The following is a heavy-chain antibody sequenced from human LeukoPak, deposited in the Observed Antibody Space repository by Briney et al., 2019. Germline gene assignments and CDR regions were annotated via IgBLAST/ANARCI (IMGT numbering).Heavy chain of an antibody. CDR1: GFTFTRSA. J-gene: IGHJ3*02. CDR2: IVVGSGNT. CDR3: AAADYYDSSGYYPYAFHI. D-gene: IGHD3-22*01. Sequence: SVKVSCKASGFTFTRSAMQWVRQARGQRLEWIGWIVVGSGNTNYAQKFQERVTITRDMSTSTAYMELSSLRSEDTAVYFCAAADYYDSSGYYPYAFHIWGQGTMVTVSS. V-gene: IGHV1-58*02.